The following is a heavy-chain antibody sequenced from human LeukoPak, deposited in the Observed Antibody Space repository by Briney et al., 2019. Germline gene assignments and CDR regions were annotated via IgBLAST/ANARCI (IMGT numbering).Heavy chain of an antibody. CDR2: IIPIFGTA. CDR1: GGTFSSYA. D-gene: IGHD2-2*01. Sequence: SVKVSCKASGGTFSSYAISWVRQAPGQGLEWMGGIIPIFGTANYAQKFQGRVTITTDESTSTAYMELSSLRSEDTAVYYCARGGGYRSSTSCPAWFDPWGQGTLFTVSS. CDR3: ARGGGYRSSTSCPAWFDP. V-gene: IGHV1-69*05. J-gene: IGHJ5*02.